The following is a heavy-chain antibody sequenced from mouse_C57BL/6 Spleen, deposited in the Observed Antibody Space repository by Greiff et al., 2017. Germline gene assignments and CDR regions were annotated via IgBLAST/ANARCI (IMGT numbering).Heavy chain of an antibody. J-gene: IGHJ2*01. Sequence: VQLQQPGAELVMPGASVKLSCKASGYTFTSYWMHWVKQRPGQGLEWIGEIDPSDSYTNYNQKFKGKATLPAAKSSSTAYMQLSSLASEDSAVYYCARSYYGSVVGYYFDYWGQGTTLTVSS. D-gene: IGHD1-1*01. V-gene: IGHV1-69*01. CDR2: IDPSDSYT. CDR1: GYTFTSYW. CDR3: ARSYYGSVVGYYFDY.